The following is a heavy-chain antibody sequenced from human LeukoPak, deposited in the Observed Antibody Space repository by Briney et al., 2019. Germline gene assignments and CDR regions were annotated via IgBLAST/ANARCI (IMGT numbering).Heavy chain of an antibody. D-gene: IGHD3-3*01. CDR3: AKDSLRFLEWLSPDY. CDR2: IGGSGIPT. Sequence: GGSLRLSCAASGFTFSNYAMSWVRQAPDKGLEWVSAIGGSGIPTNYADSVRGRFTISRDDSKNTLYLQMNSLRAEDTAVYYCAKDSLRFLEWLSPDYWGQGTLVTVSS. J-gene: IGHJ4*02. V-gene: IGHV3-23*01. CDR1: GFTFSNYA.